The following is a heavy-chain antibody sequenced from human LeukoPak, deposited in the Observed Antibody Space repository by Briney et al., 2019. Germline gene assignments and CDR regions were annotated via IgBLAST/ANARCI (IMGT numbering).Heavy chain of an antibody. J-gene: IGHJ5*02. V-gene: IGHV1-18*01. CDR3: ARGGYCSSTSCYLSPARFDP. D-gene: IGHD2-2*01. Sequence: EASVKVSCKASGYTFTSYGISWVRQAPGQGLEWMGWISAYNGNTNYAQKLQGRVTMTTDTSTSTAYMELRSLRSDDTAVYYCARGGYCSSTSCYLSPARFDPWGQGTLVTVSS. CDR1: GYTFTSYG. CDR2: ISAYNGNT.